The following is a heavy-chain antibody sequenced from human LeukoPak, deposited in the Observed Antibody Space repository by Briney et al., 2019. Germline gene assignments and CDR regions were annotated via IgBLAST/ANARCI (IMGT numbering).Heavy chain of an antibody. CDR3: ATDGAGFDT. CDR1: GFTFNDYY. CDR2: INIGGTNT. J-gene: IGHJ5*02. V-gene: IGHV3-11*01. Sequence: AGGSLRLSCAASGFTFNDYYMSWIRQAPGRGLEWLSYINIGGTNTHYADSVKGRFTISRDNAKKSLYLEMNNLRAEDTAVYYCATDGAGFDTWGQGVLVTVSS.